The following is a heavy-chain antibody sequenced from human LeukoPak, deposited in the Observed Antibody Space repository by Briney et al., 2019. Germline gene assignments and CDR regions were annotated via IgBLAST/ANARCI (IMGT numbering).Heavy chain of an antibody. V-gene: IGHV1-2*02. Sequence: GASVKVSCKASGYTFTGYYMHWVRQAPGQGLERMGWINPNSGGTNYAQKFQGRVTMTRDTSISTAYMELSRLRSDDTAVYYCARDNFIAAAGDYWGQGTLVTVSS. CDR3: ARDNFIAAAGDY. J-gene: IGHJ4*02. CDR1: GYTFTGYY. D-gene: IGHD6-13*01. CDR2: INPNSGGT.